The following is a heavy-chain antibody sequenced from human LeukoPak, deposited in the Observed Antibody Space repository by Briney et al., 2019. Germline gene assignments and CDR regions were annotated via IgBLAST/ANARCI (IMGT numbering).Heavy chain of an antibody. CDR3: ARDYYDYDSSGYQIEYFDY. CDR2: IYYSGST. J-gene: IGHJ4*02. V-gene: IGHV4-31*03. D-gene: IGHD3-22*01. Sequence: SQTLSLTCTVSGGSISSGGYYWSWIRQHPGKGLEWIGYIYYSGSTYYNPSLKSRVTISVDTSKNQFSLKLSSVTAADTAVYYCARDYYDYDSSGYQIEYFDYWGQGTLATVSS. CDR1: GGSISSGGYY.